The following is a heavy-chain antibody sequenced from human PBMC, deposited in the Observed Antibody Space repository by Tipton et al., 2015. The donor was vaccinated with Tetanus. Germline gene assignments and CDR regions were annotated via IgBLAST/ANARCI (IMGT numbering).Heavy chain of an antibody. CDR3: ARDQARGARGWNYFDY. V-gene: IGHV4-31*03. CDR1: GGSITSGGYY. D-gene: IGHD1-26*01. Sequence: TLSLTCTVSGGSITSGGYYWSWIRQHPGKGLEWIGDIYYSGSTYYNPSLKSRVTISVDTSKNQFFLKLKSVTAADTAVYYCARDQARGARGWNYFDYWGQGTLVTVSS. J-gene: IGHJ4*02. CDR2: IYYSGST.